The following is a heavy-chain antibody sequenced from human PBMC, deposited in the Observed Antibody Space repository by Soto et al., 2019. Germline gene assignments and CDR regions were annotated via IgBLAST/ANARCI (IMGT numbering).Heavy chain of an antibody. V-gene: IGHV4-31*03. D-gene: IGHD5-18*01. CDR3: ARNGYTDGMDV. CDR2: IFYGGIS. J-gene: IGHJ6*02. Sequence: SETLSLTCTVSGGSTSSGGFYWSWIRQHPGKGLEWIGYIFYGGISYYNPSLKSRVSISLDTSRNQFSMTLNSVTAADTAVYYCARNGYTDGMDVWGQGATVTVSS. CDR1: GGSTSSGGFY.